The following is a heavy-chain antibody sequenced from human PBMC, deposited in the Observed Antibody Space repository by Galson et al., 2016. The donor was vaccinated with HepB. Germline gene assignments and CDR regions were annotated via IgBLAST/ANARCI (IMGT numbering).Heavy chain of an antibody. CDR2: ISRNGSFI. CDR3: ARGFFDNTGHPGYFQH. J-gene: IGHJ1*01. D-gene: IGHD3-22*01. V-gene: IGHV3-21*01. Sequence: SLRLSCAASGFPFSDYTMNWVRQGPGKGLEWVSSISRNGSFIFYSDSVKGRFTISRDNAKNSLYLQMNSLRVEDTAVYYCARGFFDNTGHPGYFQHWGRGTLVTASS. CDR1: GFPFSDYT.